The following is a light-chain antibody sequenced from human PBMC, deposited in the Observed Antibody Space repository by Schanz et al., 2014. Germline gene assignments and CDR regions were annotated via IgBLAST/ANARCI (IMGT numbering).Light chain of an antibody. V-gene: IGLV2-14*02. CDR3: SSYTSSSTPWV. CDR1: SSDVGGYNL. J-gene: IGLJ3*02. CDR2: DVS. Sequence: QSALTQPASVSGSPGQSITISCTGTSSDVGGYNLVSWYQQHPGKAPKLMIYDVSNRPSGVSNRFSGSKSGNTASLTISGLQAEDEADYYCSSYTSSSTPWVFGGGTKLTVL.